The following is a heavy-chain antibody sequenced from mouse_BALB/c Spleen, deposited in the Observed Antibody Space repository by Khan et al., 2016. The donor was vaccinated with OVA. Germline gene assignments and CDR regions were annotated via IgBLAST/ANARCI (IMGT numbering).Heavy chain of an antibody. Sequence: VQLQQSGAELVKSGATVKLSCTASGLNINDTYMHWLKQWPEQGLEWIGRIDPPNGNTKYDPTFQGQATITADTSSNTAYLQFSSLTTEDTAGHNCARMATKRGQCITLTVSA. D-gene: IGHD6-1*01. J-gene: IGHJ2*01. V-gene: IGHV14-3*02. CDR3: ARMATK. CDR2: IDPPNGNT. CDR1: GLNINDTY.